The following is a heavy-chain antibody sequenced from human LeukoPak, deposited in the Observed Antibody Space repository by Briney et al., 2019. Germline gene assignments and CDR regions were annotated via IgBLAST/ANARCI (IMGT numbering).Heavy chain of an antibody. D-gene: IGHD2-15*01. Sequence: PSETLSLTCAVYGGSFSGYYWSWLRQPPGKGLEWIGEINHSGSTNYNPSLKSRVTISVDTSKNQFSLKLSSVTAADTAVYYCARGVRVVVVAATGGNYFDYWGQGTLVTVSS. CDR3: ARGVRVVVVAATGGNYFDY. V-gene: IGHV4-34*01. CDR1: GGSFSGYY. CDR2: INHSGST. J-gene: IGHJ4*02.